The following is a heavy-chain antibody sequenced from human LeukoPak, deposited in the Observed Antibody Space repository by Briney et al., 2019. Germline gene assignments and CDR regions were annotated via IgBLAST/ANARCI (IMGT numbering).Heavy chain of an antibody. V-gene: IGHV4-4*02. CDR3: ASQSPGSFYFGY. CDR1: GGSISSSNW. CDR2: IHHSGRT. D-gene: IGHD2-15*01. Sequence: PSETLSLTCAVSGGSISSSNWWSWVRQPPGKGLEWIGEIHHSGRTNYNPSLKSRVTISVDTSTNQFSLKLSSVTAADTAVYYCASQSPGSFYFGYWGQGTLVTVSS. J-gene: IGHJ4*02.